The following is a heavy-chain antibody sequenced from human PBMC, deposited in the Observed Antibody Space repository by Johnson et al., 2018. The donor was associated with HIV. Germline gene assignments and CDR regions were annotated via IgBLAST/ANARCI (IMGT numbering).Heavy chain of an antibody. CDR3: TGRDLLRAFDI. J-gene: IGHJ3*02. D-gene: IGHD2-15*01. V-gene: IGHV3-20*04. CDR2: ISWKGGSTI. Sequence: EVQLVESGGGVVRPGGSLRLSCAASGFTFDDYGMSWVRQAPGKGLEWVSGISWKGGSTIDYADSVKGRFTISRDNGNNSLYLQMNSLGAEDAAVYYCTGRDLLRAFDIWGQGTMVTVSS. CDR1: GFTFDDYG.